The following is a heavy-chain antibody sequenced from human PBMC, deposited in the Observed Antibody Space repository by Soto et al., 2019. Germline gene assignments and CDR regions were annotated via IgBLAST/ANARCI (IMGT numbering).Heavy chain of an antibody. CDR2: IYASGRT. Sequence: NPSETLSLTXTVSGVSITPYFWSWIRQPAGEAPEWLGHIYASGRTTYNPSLKSRVTMFVSQTQVSLRLTSVTAADTAVYYCARHFDVDPSLDHYYFDLWGRGALVTVSS. CDR1: GVSITPYF. CDR3: ARHFDVDPSLDHYYFDL. D-gene: IGHD3-9*01. J-gene: IGHJ2*01. V-gene: IGHV4-4*07.